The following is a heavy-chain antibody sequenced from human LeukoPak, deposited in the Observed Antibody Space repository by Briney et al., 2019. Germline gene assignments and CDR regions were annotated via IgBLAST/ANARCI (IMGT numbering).Heavy chain of an antibody. CDR3: ATTNYDILTGLHNGDAFDI. Sequence: GESLKISCKGSGYKFTSYWISWVRQMPGKGLEWMGRIDPSDSYTNYSPSFQGHVTISSDKPISTAYLQWSSLKASDTAMYYCATTNYDILTGLHNGDAFDIWGQGTKVTVSS. CDR2: IDPSDSYT. D-gene: IGHD3-9*01. CDR1: GYKFTSYW. V-gene: IGHV5-10-1*01. J-gene: IGHJ3*02.